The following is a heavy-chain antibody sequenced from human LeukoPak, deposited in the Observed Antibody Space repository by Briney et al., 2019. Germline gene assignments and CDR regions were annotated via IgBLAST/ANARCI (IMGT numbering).Heavy chain of an antibody. V-gene: IGHV1-2*02. D-gene: IGHD2-21*02. J-gene: IGHJ5*01. Sequence: ASVKASCKASGYTFTGYFMHWVRQAPGQGLEWMGWINPNICDASYAQKFQGRVTMTRDRSINTAYMELSRLTSDDTAVYYCARMDLDGGDSIGFDSWGQGTLVTVSS. CDR2: INPNICDA. CDR3: ARMDLDGGDSIGFDS. CDR1: GYTFTGYF.